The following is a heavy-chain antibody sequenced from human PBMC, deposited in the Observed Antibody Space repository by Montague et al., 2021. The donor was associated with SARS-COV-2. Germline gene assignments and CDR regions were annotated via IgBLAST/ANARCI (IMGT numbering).Heavy chain of an antibody. CDR2: INHSGST. J-gene: IGHJ4*02. CDR1: GGSFSGYY. D-gene: IGHD2-8*01. V-gene: IGHV4-34*01. Sequence: SETLSLTCAVYGGSFSGYYWCWIRQPPGKGLEWIGEINHSGSTNYNPSLKSRVTISVDTSKNQFSLKLSSVTAADTAVYYCARANGYYFDHWGQGTLVTVSS. CDR3: ARANGYYFDH.